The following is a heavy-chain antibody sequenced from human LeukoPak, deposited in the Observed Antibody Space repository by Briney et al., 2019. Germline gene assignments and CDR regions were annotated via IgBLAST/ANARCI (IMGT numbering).Heavy chain of an antibody. Sequence: GGSLRLSCAASGFTVSRNYMSWVRQAPGKGLEWVSAIGTAGDTYYPGSVKGRFTISRENAKNSLYLQMNSLRAGDTAVYYCARGGTTGTTDFDYWGQGTLVTVSS. CDR2: IGTAGDT. V-gene: IGHV3-13*01. CDR3: ARGGTTGTTDFDY. CDR1: GFTVSRNY. D-gene: IGHD1-1*01. J-gene: IGHJ4*02.